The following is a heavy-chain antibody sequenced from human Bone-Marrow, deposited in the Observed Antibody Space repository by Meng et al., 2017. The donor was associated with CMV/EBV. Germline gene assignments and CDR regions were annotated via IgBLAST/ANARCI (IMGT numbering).Heavy chain of an antibody. CDR3: AKGHPYYYDSSGLDY. Sequence: SETLSLTCTVSGGSISSYYWSWIRQPPGKGLEWIGYIYYSGSTNYNPSLKSRVTISVDTSKNQFSLKLSSVTAADTAVYYCAKGHPYYYDSSGLDYWGQGTLVTVSS. CDR1: GGSISSYY. V-gene: IGHV4-59*01. J-gene: IGHJ4*02. CDR2: IYYSGST. D-gene: IGHD3-22*01.